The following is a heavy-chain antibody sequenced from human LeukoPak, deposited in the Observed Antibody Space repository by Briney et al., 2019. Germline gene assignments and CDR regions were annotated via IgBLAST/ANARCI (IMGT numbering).Heavy chain of an antibody. CDR2: IGPGPSHT. V-gene: IGHV3-21*01. Sequence: GGPLRLSCAASGFSVNSNYMSWVRQAPGKGLEWLSYIGPGPSHTYYADSVRGRFVISRDDAKSSLYLQMSSLRAEDTAVYYCARDYVTMAPDYGGLGTLVTVSS. J-gene: IGHJ4*02. CDR1: GFSVNSNY. CDR3: ARDYVTMAPDY. D-gene: IGHD3-10*02.